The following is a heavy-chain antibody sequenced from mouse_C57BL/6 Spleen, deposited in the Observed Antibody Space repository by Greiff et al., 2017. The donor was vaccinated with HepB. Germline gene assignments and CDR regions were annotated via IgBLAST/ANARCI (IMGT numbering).Heavy chain of an antibody. D-gene: IGHD2-5*01. CDR2: IHPNSGST. CDR3: ASSYYSNYEGWFAY. V-gene: IGHV1-64*01. Sequence: QVQLQQPGAELVKPGASVKLSCKASGYTFTSYWMHWVKQRPGQGLEWIGMIHPNSGSTNYNEKFKSKATLTVDKSSSTAYMQLSSLTSEDSAVYYCASSYYSNYEGWFAYWGQGTLVTVSA. CDR1: GYTFTSYW. J-gene: IGHJ3*01.